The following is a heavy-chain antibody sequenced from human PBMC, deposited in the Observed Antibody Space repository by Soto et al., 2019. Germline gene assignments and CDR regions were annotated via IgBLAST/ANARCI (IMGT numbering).Heavy chain of an antibody. D-gene: IGHD6-13*01. J-gene: IGHJ6*02. V-gene: IGHV3-21*01. CDR2: ISSSRSYI. CDR3: ARVSDGYSSSWYRSPGNYYYYGMDV. CDR1: GFTFSSYS. Sequence: KPGRSLRLSCAASGFTFSSYSMNWVRQAPGKGLEWVSSISSSRSYIYYADSVKGRFTISRDNAKNSLYLQMNSLRAEDTAVYYCARVSDGYSSSWYRSPGNYYYYGMDVWGQGTTVTVSS.